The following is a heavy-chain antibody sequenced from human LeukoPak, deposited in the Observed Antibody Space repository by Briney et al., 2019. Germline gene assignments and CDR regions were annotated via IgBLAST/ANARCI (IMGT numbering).Heavy chain of an antibody. J-gene: IGHJ6*03. Sequence: ASVKVSCKASGYTFTGYYMHWVRQAPGQGLEWMGWINPNSGGTNYAQKFQGWVTMTRDTSISTAYMELSRLRSDDTAVYYCAREAGYYYYYMDVWAKGTTVTVSS. CDR1: GYTFTGYY. CDR3: AREAGYYYYYMDV. CDR2: INPNSGGT. V-gene: IGHV1-2*04.